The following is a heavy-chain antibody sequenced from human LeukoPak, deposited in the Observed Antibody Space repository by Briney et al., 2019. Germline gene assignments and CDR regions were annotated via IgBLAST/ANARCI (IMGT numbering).Heavy chain of an antibody. CDR1: GFPLSSHG. V-gene: IGHV3-33*06. J-gene: IGHJ6*03. D-gene: IGHD3/OR15-3a*01. CDR2: IWYDGSNK. CDR3: AKDSAGVLDRLVDYYYFMDV. Sequence: GGALRHSCGASGFPLSSHGMHWVRQAPGKGLEGGAVIWYDGSNKYYAHSVKRRFTISRDNSKNTLYLQVDRLRAVDTAVYYCAKDSAGVLDRLVDYYYFMDVWGKGTALSVSS.